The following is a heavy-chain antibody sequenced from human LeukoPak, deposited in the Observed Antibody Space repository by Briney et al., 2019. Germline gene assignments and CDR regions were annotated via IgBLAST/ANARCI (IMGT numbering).Heavy chain of an antibody. V-gene: IGHV3-21*01. J-gene: IGHJ4*02. CDR2: ISSSSSYI. CDR3: ASFTIFGVAYLQ. D-gene: IGHD3-3*01. Sequence: PGGSLRLSCAASGFTFSSYSMNWVRQAPGKGLECVSSISSSSSYIYYADSVKGRFTISRDNAKNSLYLQMNSLRAEDTAVYYCASFTIFGVAYLQWGQGTLVTVSS. CDR1: GFTFSSYS.